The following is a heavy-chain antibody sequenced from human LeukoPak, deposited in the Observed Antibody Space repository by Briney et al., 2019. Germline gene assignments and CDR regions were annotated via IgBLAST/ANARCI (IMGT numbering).Heavy chain of an antibody. D-gene: IGHD5-12*01. CDR2: IYESGDT. J-gene: IGHJ4*02. CDR1: GFTFSSYV. V-gene: IGHV4-59*08. Sequence: LRLSCAASGFTFSSYVMSWIRQPPGKGLEWIAYIYESGDTSYNPSLKSRVTISLDTSKNKFSLRLNSVTAADTAVYYCARHFLRGGFDSWGQGTLVTVSS. CDR3: ARHFLRGGFDS.